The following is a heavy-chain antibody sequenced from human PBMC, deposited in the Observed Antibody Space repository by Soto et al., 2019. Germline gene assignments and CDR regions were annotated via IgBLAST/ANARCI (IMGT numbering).Heavy chain of an antibody. CDR3: ARGDSTMAFPYY. CDR1: SGSISSGDYY. CDR2: INYSEST. V-gene: IGHV4-30-4*01. J-gene: IGHJ4*02. D-gene: IGHD3-10*01. Sequence: PSETLSLTCTVSSGSISSGDYYWSWIRQTPGRGLEYIGYINYSESTYYNPSLQSRFTISIDTSKNQFSLKLSSVTAADTAVYYCARGDSTMAFPYYWGRGTLVTVSS.